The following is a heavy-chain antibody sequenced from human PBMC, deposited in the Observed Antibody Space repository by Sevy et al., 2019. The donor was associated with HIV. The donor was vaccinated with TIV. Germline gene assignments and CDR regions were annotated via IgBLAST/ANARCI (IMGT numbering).Heavy chain of an antibody. CDR2: FYPGNSDV. D-gene: IGHD3-22*01. J-gene: IGHJ3*02. CDR3: ARGLYYYDSSGYSDAFDI. CDR1: GYIFKNYW. Sequence: GESLKISCKGSGYIFKNYWIGWVRQVPGKGLEWMGIFYPGNSDVRYSPSFQGHVTISADKSISAAYLQWRSLKASDTAMYFCARGLYYYDSSGYSDAFDIRGQGTMVTVSS. V-gene: IGHV5-51*01.